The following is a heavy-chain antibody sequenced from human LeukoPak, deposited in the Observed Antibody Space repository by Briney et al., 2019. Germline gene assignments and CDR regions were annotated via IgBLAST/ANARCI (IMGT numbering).Heavy chain of an antibody. J-gene: IGHJ5*02. CDR2: ISAYNGNT. CDR3: ARDNLYCSSTSCYSGWFDP. V-gene: IGHV1-18*01. Sequence: ASVKVSCKASGYTFTSYGISWVRQAPGQGLEWMGWISAYNGNTNYAQKLQGRVTMTTDTSTSTAYMELRSLRSDDTAVYYRARDNLYCSSTSCYSGWFDPWGQGTLVTVSS. D-gene: IGHD2-2*01. CDR1: GYTFTSYG.